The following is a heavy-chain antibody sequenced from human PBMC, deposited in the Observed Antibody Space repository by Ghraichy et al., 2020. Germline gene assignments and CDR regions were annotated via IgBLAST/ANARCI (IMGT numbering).Heavy chain of an antibody. V-gene: IGHV3-33*01. CDR3: ARDRHDYGDLYYFDY. Sequence: GGSLRLSCAASGFTFSSYGMHWVRQAPGKGLEWVAVIWYDGSNKYYADSVKGRFTISRDNSKNTLYLQMNSLRAEDTAVYYCARDRHDYGDLYYFDYWGQGTLVTVSS. CDR1: GFTFSSYG. CDR2: IWYDGSNK. D-gene: IGHD4-17*01. J-gene: IGHJ4*02.